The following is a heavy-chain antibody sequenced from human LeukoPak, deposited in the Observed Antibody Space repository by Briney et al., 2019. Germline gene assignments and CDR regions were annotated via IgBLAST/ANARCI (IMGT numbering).Heavy chain of an antibody. CDR3: ARDAPYYYGSGSYHQYYYYYYMDV. D-gene: IGHD3-10*01. V-gene: IGHV3-64*01. J-gene: IGHJ6*03. Sequence: GGSLRLSCAASGFTFSSYAMHWVHQAPGKGLEYVSDISSNGGSTSYANSVKGRFTISRDNSKNTLYLQMGSLRAEDMAVYYCARDAPYYYGSGSYHQYYYYYYMDVWGKGTTVTVSS. CDR1: GFTFSSYA. CDR2: ISSNGGST.